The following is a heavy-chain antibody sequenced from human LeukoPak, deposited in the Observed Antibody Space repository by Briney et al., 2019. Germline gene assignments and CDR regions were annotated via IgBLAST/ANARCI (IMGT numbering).Heavy chain of an antibody. J-gene: IGHJ4*02. CDR3: ARDVGMVRGEEFDY. V-gene: IGHV1-2*02. D-gene: IGHD3-10*01. CDR2: INPNSGGT. Sequence: GASVKVSCKASGYTFTSYYMHWVRHAPGQGLEWMGWINPNSGGTNYAQKFQSRVTMTRDTSISTAYMELSRLRSDDTAVYYCARDVGMVRGEEFDYWGQGTLVTVSS. CDR1: GYTFTSYY.